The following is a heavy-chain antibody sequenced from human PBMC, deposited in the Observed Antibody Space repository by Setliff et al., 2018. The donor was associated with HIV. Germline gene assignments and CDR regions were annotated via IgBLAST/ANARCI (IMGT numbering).Heavy chain of an antibody. CDR3: ARAGAATRKAFDI. V-gene: IGHV4-39*07. D-gene: IGHD2-15*01. Sequence: ETLSLTCLVSGGSFSSSSYSWGWIRLPPGKGLEWIGSIDYSGRTYYNPSLKSRVTISVDTSKNQFSLKLSSVTAADTAVYYCARAGAATRKAFDIWGQGTMVTVSS. J-gene: IGHJ3*02. CDR1: GGSFSSSSYS. CDR2: IDYSGRT.